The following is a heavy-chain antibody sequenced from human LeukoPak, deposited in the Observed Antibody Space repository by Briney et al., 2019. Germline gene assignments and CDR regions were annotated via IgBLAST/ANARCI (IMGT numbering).Heavy chain of an antibody. CDR1: GFTFSSYA. CDR2: ISGRGANT. J-gene: IGHJ4*02. CDR3: AKDSHYDILTGYPTAFDY. V-gene: IGHV3-23*01. Sequence: PGGSLRLSCATSGFTFSSYAMSWVRQAPGKGLEWVSSISGRGANTHYADSVKGRFTISGDYSKNTLYLQMNSLRAEDTAVYYCAKDSHYDILTGYPTAFDYWGQGTLVTVSS. D-gene: IGHD3-9*01.